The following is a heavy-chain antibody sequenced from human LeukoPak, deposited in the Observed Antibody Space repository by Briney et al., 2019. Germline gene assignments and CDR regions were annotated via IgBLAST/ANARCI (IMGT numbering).Heavy chain of an antibody. J-gene: IGHJ5*02. CDR1: GGTFSSYA. CDR2: IIPIFGTA. CDR3: ARARLLLMTPNWFDP. Sequence: GSSVKVSCKASGGTFSSYAISWVRQAPGQGLEWMGGIIPIFGTANYAQKFQGGVTITTDESTSTAYMELSSLRSEDTAVYYCARARLLLMTPNWFDPWAREPWSPSPQ. V-gene: IGHV1-69*05. D-gene: IGHD2-8*01.